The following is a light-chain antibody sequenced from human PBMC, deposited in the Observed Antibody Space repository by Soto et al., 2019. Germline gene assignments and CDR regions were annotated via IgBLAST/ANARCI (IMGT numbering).Light chain of an antibody. V-gene: IGKV3-11*01. CDR3: QQRSSAIT. J-gene: IGKJ5*01. CDR1: QSISIY. Sequence: EIVLTQSPATLSLSPGERATLSCRASQSISIYLAWYQQKPGQAPRLLIYDASNRATGIPARFSGSGSGTDFTLTISSLEPEDFAVYYCQQRSSAITFGQGTRLEIK. CDR2: DAS.